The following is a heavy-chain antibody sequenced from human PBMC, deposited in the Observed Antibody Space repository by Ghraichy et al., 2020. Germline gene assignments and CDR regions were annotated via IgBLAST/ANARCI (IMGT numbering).Heavy chain of an antibody. D-gene: IGHD2-15*01. J-gene: IGHJ3*02. CDR3: ARRRSGGYGAFDI. CDR1: GFTFSTYN. V-gene: IGHV3-21*01. CDR2: ITWNSNYI. Sequence: GGSLRLSCAASGFTFSTYNMNWVRQAPGKGLEWVASITWNSNYIYYADSLKGRFAISRDNAKNSLYLQINSLRVGDTAVYYCARRRSGGYGAFDIWGQGTRVTVSS.